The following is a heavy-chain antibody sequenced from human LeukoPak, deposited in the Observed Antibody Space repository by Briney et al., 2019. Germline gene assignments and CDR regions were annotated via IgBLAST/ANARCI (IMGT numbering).Heavy chain of an antibody. J-gene: IGHJ4*02. CDR3: ARDIVGADFDY. Sequence: GGSLRLPCAASGFTFSSYSMNWVRQAPGKGLEWVSSISSSSSYIYYADSVKGRFTISRDNAKNSLYLQMNSLRAEDTAVYYCARDIVGADFDYWGQGTLVTVSS. CDR1: GFTFSSYS. V-gene: IGHV3-21*01. CDR2: ISSSSSYI. D-gene: IGHD1-26*01.